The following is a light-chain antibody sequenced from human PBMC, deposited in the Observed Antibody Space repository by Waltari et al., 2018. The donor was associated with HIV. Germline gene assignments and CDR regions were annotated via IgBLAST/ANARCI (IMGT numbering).Light chain of an antibody. V-gene: IGLV1-47*01. J-gene: IGLJ2*01. CDR2: RNN. Sequence: QSVLTQPPSASETPGQRVTIPCSGSSSNIGSNYVYWYQKVPGTAPKLLIHRNNQRPTGVPDRFSCSRSGTSASLAISGLRSEDEADYYCAAWDDSLSGLVFGGGTKLTVL. CDR3: AAWDDSLSGLV. CDR1: SSNIGSNY.